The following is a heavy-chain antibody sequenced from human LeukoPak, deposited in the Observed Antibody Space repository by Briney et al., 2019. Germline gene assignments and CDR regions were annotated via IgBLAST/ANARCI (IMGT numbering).Heavy chain of an antibody. CDR1: GGSISSGGYY. CDR3: ARVGWLRPINWFDP. D-gene: IGHD5-12*01. V-gene: IGHV4-31*03. CDR2: IYYSGST. J-gene: IGHJ5*02. Sequence: PSQTLPLTCTVSGGSISSGGYYWSWIRQHPGKGLEWIGYIYYSGSTYYNPSLKSRVTISVDTSKNQFSLKLSSVTAADTAVYYCARVGWLRPINWFDPWGQGTLVTVSS.